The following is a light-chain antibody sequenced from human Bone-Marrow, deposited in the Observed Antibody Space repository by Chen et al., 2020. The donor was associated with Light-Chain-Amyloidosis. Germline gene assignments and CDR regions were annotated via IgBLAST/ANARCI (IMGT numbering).Light chain of an antibody. J-gene: IGLJ3*02. Sequence: SYELTQPPSVSVSPGQTASITCSGDKLGDKYACWYQQKPGQSPVLVIYQDSKRPSGIPERFSGSNSGNTATLTISGTQAMDEADYYCQVWDRSSDRPVFGGGTKLTVL. CDR3: QVWDRSSDRPV. CDR1: KLGDKY. V-gene: IGLV3-1*01. CDR2: QDS.